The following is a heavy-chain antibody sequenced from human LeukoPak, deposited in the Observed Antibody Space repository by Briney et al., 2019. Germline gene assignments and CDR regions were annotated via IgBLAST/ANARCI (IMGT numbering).Heavy chain of an antibody. CDR3: ARGDPDFWSGYSSSSHYFDY. V-gene: IGHV4-34*01. Sequence: SETLSLTCAVYGGSFSGYYWSWIRQPPGKGLEWIGEINHSGSTNYNPSLKSRVTISVDTSKNQFSLKLSSVTAADTAVYYCARGDPDFWSGYSSSSHYFDYWGQGTLVTVSS. CDR1: GGSFSGYY. CDR2: INHSGST. J-gene: IGHJ4*02. D-gene: IGHD3-3*01.